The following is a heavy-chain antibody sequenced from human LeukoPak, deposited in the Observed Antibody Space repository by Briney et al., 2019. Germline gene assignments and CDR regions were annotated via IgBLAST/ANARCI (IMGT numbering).Heavy chain of an antibody. CDR3: AGGYCSGGNCYSASYYYGMDV. D-gene: IGHD2-15*01. CDR2: IYYSGST. V-gene: IGHV4-59*08. CDR1: GGSISSYY. J-gene: IGHJ6*02. Sequence: SETLSLTCTVSGGSISSYYWSWIRQPPGKGLEWIGYIYYSGSTKYNPSLKSRVTISVDTSKNQFSLKLSSVTAADTAVYYCAGGYCSGGNCYSASYYYGMDVCGPGTTVTVSS.